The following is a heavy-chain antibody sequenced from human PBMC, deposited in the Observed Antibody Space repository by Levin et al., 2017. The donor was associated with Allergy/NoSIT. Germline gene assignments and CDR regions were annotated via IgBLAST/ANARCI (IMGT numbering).Heavy chain of an antibody. V-gene: IGHV3-64*01. J-gene: IGHJ5*02. Sequence: GGSLRLSCAASGFTFSAYPMYWVRQAPGKGLEYVSGISSNGGSTYYANSVKGRFTISRDNSKNTLSLQMGSLRPEDMAVYYCARGPHLTGAPIANSWFDPWGQGTLVTVSS. CDR3: ARGPHLTGAPIANSWFDP. CDR2: ISSNGGST. D-gene: IGHD7-27*01. CDR1: GFTFSAYP.